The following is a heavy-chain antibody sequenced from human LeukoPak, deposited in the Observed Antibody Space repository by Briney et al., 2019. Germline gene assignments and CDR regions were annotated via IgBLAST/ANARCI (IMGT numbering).Heavy chain of an antibody. CDR1: GMTFSNHW. CDR2: IKTDGRTT. Sequence: GGPLRLSCAASGMTFSNHWMHWVRQAPGKGLVWVSLIKTDGRTTIYADSVKGRFTISRDNGKSTLYLQMNSLRAEDTAIYYCTTGPSYGYEWWGQGTVVTVSS. CDR3: TTGPSYGYEW. J-gene: IGHJ4*02. D-gene: IGHD3-16*01. V-gene: IGHV3-74*01.